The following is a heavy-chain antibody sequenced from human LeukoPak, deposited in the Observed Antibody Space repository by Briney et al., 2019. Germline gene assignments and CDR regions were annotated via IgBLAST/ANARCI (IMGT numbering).Heavy chain of an antibody. CDR1: GGSISSYY. J-gene: IGHJ3*02. V-gene: IGHV4-59*01. D-gene: IGHD2-15*01. Sequence: SETLSLTCTVSGGSISSYYWSWIRQPPGKGLEWIGYIYYSGSTNYNPSLKSRVTISVDTSKNQFSLKLSSVTAADTAVYYCARDPKRYCSGGSCYSLDAFDIWGQGTMVTVSS. CDR3: ARDPKRYCSGGSCYSLDAFDI. CDR2: IYYSGST.